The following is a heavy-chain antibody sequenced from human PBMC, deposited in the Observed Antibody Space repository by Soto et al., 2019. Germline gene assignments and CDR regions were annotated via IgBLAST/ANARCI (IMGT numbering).Heavy chain of an antibody. D-gene: IGHD2-21*02. CDR1: GYPFTDYF. CDR2: ISLYHHST. J-gene: IGHJ4*02. Sequence: ASVKVSCKTSGYPFTDYFIHWVRQAPGQGLEWMGIISLYHHSTSYAQKFQGRLTVTADTSTTTVYMDLSSLTSEDSAVYWCARELYSCGGNCPYYMDYWGQGTLVTVSS. V-gene: IGHV1-46*01. CDR3: ARELYSCGGNCPYYMDY.